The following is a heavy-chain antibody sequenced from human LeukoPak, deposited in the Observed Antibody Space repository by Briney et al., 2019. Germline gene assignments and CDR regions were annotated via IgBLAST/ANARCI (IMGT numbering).Heavy chain of an antibody. D-gene: IGHD6-13*01. CDR1: GFTFSSYG. Sequence: GGSLRLSCAASGFTFSSYGMSWVRQAPGKGLEWVSAISGSGGSTYYADSVKGRFTISRDNSKNTLYLQMNSLRAEDTAVYYCAKSRYSSKDYFDYWGQGTLVTVSS. CDR3: AKSRYSSKDYFDY. V-gene: IGHV3-23*01. CDR2: ISGSGGST. J-gene: IGHJ4*02.